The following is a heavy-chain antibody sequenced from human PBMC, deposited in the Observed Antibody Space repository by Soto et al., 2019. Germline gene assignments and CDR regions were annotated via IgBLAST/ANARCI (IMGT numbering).Heavy chain of an antibody. D-gene: IGHD5-18*01. V-gene: IGHV1-69*13. J-gene: IGHJ6*02. CDR1: GGTFSSYA. CDR3: ARDWGYTATVSDYYYGMDV. CDR2: IIPIFGMA. Sequence: SVKVSCKASGGTFSSYAISWVRQAPGQGLEWMGGIIPIFGMANYAQKFQGRVTITADESTSTAYMELSSLRSEDTAVYYCARDWGYTATVSDYYYGMDVWGQGTTVTVSS.